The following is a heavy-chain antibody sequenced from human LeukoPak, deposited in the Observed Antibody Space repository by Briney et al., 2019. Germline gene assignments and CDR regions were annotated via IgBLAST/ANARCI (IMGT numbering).Heavy chain of an antibody. J-gene: IGHJ6*02. Sequence: GGSLRLSCAASGFTFSSYAMSWVRQAPGKGLEWVSAISGSGGSTYYADSVKGRFTISRDNSKNTLYLQMNSLRAEDTAVYYCAKGPFIAAAALYYYYGMDVWGQGTTVTVSS. V-gene: IGHV3-23*01. D-gene: IGHD6-13*01. CDR2: ISGSGGST. CDR3: AKGPFIAAAALYYYYGMDV. CDR1: GFTFSSYA.